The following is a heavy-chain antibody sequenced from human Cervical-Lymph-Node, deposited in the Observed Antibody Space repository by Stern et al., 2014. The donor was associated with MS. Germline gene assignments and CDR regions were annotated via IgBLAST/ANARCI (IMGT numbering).Heavy chain of an antibody. CDR2: IVVXSGXT. CDR1: GFTFTSSA. CDR3: AADRXXDSS. V-gene: IGHV1-58*01. J-gene: IGHJ4*02. Sequence: QLXXXGPEVKKPGTSVKVSCKASGFTFTSSAVQWVRQARGKRLEWTGWIVVXSGXTNYAQKFQERVTITRDMSTSTAYMELSSLRSEDTAVYSCAADRXXDSSWGQGTLVTVSS. D-gene: IGHD3-22*01.